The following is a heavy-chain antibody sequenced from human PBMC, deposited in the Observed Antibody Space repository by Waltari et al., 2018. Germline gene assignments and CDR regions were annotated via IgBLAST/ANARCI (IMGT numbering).Heavy chain of an antibody. Sequence: QVQLVQSGAEVKKPGSSVKVSCKASGGTFSSYAISWVRQAPGQGLEWMGRIIPNFGTANYEQKVQGRVTITADKSTSTAYMELSSLRSEDTAVYYYARGDISWNYFYNWGQGTLVTVSS. D-gene: IGHD1-7*01. CDR1: GGTFSSYA. CDR3: ARGDISWNYFYN. CDR2: IIPNFGTA. V-gene: IGHV1-69*08. J-gene: IGHJ4*02.